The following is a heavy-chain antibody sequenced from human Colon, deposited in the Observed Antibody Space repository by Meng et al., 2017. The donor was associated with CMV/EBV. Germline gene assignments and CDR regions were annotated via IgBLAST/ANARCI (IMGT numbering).Heavy chain of an antibody. V-gene: IGHV1-18*01. CDR3: ASDWESAWNTLITDL. CDR1: GYTFHNYG. Sequence: SGYTFHNYGISWLRQAPGHGLELIGWISAHSGDPWLLSPFTHRVLLTTDPASSTAQMELPGLTSDDTAVYYCASDWESAWNTLITDLWGQGTLVTVSS. CDR2: ISAHSGDP. J-gene: IGHJ4*02. D-gene: IGHD1/OR15-1a*01.